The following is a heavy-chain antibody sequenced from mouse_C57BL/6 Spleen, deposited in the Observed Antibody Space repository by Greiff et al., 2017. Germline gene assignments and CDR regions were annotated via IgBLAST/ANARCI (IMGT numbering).Heavy chain of an antibody. D-gene: IGHD1-1*01. J-gene: IGHJ2*01. Sequence: ESGPGLVKPSQSLSLTCSVTGYSITSGYYWNWIRQFPGNKLEWMGYISYDGSTNYKPSLKNRISITRDTSKNQFFLKLNSVTTEDTATYYGAIEGYYGSSYVHWGQGTTLTVSA. CDR2: ISYDGST. CDR3: AIEGYYGSSYVH. CDR1: GYSITSGYY. V-gene: IGHV3-6*01.